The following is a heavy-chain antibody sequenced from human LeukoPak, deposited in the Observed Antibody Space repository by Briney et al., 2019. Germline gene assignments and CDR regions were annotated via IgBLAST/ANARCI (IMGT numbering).Heavy chain of an antibody. CDR3: ARAPNMDFFDF. V-gene: IGHV4-4*07. Sequence: PSETLSLTCTVSGGSINDYYWTWIRQSAGKGLDWIGRVHSSGTITYNPSFRSRVTLSVDTSKKQLSLKLDSVTAADTAVYFCARAPNMDFFDFWGQGTLVTVSS. D-gene: IGHD2-8*01. CDR2: VHSSGTI. CDR1: GGSINDYY. J-gene: IGHJ4*02.